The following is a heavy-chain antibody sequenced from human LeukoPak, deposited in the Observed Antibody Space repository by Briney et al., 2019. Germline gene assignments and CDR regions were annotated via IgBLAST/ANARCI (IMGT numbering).Heavy chain of an antibody. CDR2: ISYDGSNK. D-gene: IGHD3-16*02. CDR1: GFTFNSYA. V-gene: IGHV3-30*14. Sequence: PGGSLRLSCAASGFTFNSYAIHWVRQAPGKGLEWVAVISYDGSNKYYADSVKGRFTISRDNSKNTLYLQMNSLRAEDTAVYYCATYRRAFDIWGQGTMVTVSS. J-gene: IGHJ3*02. CDR3: ATYRRAFDI.